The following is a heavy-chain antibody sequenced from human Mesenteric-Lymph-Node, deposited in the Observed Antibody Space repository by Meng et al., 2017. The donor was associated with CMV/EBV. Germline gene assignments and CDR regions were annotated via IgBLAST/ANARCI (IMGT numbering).Heavy chain of an antibody. J-gene: IGHJ4*02. CDR3: ARDLAGSGIYTDY. V-gene: IGHV3-23*01. CDR1: GFTFSNYA. Sequence: GESLKISCAASGFTFSNYAMNWVRQAPGKGLEWVSTISNSGDTTHYADSVKGRFTISRDNSKNTLYLQMNSLRSEDTAVYYCARDLAGSGIYTDYWGQGTLVTVSS. D-gene: IGHD3-10*01. CDR2: ISNSGDTT.